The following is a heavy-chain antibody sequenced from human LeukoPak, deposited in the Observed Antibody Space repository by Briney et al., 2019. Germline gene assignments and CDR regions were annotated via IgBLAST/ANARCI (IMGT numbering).Heavy chain of an antibody. Sequence: ASVKVSCKASGYTFTSYDINWVRQATGQGLEWMGWMNPNSGNTGYAQKFQGRVTITRDTSISTAYMELSRLRSDDTAVYYCARDHREGGYYYDSSGYVPLGYWGQGTLVTVSS. D-gene: IGHD3-22*01. CDR2: MNPNSGNT. CDR1: GYTFTSYD. CDR3: ARDHREGGYYYDSSGYVPLGY. V-gene: IGHV1-8*03. J-gene: IGHJ4*02.